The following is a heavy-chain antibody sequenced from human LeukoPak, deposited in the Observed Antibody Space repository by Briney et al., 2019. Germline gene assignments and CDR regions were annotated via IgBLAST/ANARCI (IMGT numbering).Heavy chain of an antibody. D-gene: IGHD2/OR15-2a*01. V-gene: IGHV3-30*18. CDR2: ISYDGSNK. J-gene: IGHJ4*02. CDR3: AKGNNSLSFNFDY. CDR1: GFTFSNYG. Sequence: PGGSLGLSCAASGFTFSNYGMHWVRQAPGKGLEWVAVISYDGSNKYYADSVKGRFTISRDNSKNSLYLQMSSLRVEDTAFYYCAKGNNSLSFNFDYWGQGTLVTVSS.